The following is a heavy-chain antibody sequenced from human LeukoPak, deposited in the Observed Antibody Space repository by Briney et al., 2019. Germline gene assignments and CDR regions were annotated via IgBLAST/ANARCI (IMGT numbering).Heavy chain of an antibody. CDR2: ISSSSSYI. V-gene: IGHV3-21*04. D-gene: IGHD2-2*02. CDR3: ARAQIVVVPGAIERGNFDY. J-gene: IGHJ4*02. Sequence: PGGSLTLSCAASGFTFSSYSMNWVRQAPGKGLEWVSSISSSSSYIYYADSVKCRFTISRDNAKNSLYLQMDSLRAEDTAVFYCARAQIVVVPGAIERGNFDYWGQGTLVTVSS. CDR1: GFTFSSYS.